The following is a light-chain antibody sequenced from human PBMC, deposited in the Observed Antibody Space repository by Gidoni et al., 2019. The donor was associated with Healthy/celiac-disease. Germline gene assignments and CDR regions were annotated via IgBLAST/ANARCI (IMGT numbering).Light chain of an antibody. J-gene: IGKJ1*01. CDR2: AAS. V-gene: IGKV1-39*01. Sequence: EIQMTQSPSSLSASVGDRVTITCRASQSISSYLNWYQQKPGKATKLLIYAASSLQSGVPSRFSGSGSGTDFTLTISSLQPEDFATYYCQQSYSTPRTFGQGTKVEIK. CDR3: QQSYSTPRT. CDR1: QSISSY.